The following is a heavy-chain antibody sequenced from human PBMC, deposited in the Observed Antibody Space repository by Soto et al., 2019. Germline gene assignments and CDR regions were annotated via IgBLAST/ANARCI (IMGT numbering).Heavy chain of an antibody. CDR1: GYTFTSYG. D-gene: IGHD3-22*01. V-gene: IGHV1-18*01. Sequence: ASVKVSCKASGYTFTSYGISWVRQAPGQGLEWMGWISAYNGNTNYAQKLQGRVTMTTDTSTSTAYMELRSLRSDDTAVYYCARGGRYDSSGYYHIHYYYYGMDVWGQGTTVTVSS. CDR2: ISAYNGNT. J-gene: IGHJ6*02. CDR3: ARGGRYDSSGYYHIHYYYYGMDV.